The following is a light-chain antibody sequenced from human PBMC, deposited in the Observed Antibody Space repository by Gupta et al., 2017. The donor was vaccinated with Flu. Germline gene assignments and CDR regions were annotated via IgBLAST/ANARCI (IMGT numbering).Light chain of an antibody. Sequence: PSSLSASVGDRVTITCQASQDVSKYLNWYQVKSGKAPKLLIYEVSNLETGVPSRFSGSGSGTDFIFTISSLQPEDFATYYCQQYDNLPLTYGGGTKVDI. J-gene: IGKJ4*01. CDR2: EVS. V-gene: IGKV1-33*01. CDR1: QDVSKY. CDR3: QQYDNLPLT.